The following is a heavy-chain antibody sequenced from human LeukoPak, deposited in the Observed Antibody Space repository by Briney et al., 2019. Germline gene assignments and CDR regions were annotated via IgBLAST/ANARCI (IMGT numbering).Heavy chain of an antibody. J-gene: IGHJ6*04. CDR3: ARKPRGWFDP. CDR1: GESFSGDY. CDR2: INHSGST. D-gene: IGHD3-10*01. V-gene: IGHV4-34*01. Sequence: SETLSLTCAVYGESFSGDYWSWIRQPPGKGLEWIGEINHSGSTNDNPFLKSRVTISVDTSKNQFSLRLSSVTAADTAVYYCARKPRGWFDPWGKGTTVTVSS.